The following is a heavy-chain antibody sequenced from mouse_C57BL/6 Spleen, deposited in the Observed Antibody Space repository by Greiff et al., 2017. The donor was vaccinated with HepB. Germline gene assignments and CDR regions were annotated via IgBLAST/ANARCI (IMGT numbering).Heavy chain of an antibody. CDR3: AKKDGGSPFAY. CDR2: IWRGGST. Sequence: VQLVESGPGLVQPSQCLSITCTVSGFSLTSYGVHWVRQSPGKGLEWLGVIWRGGSTDYNAAIMSRLSITKDNSKSQVFFKMNSLQADDTAIYYCAKKDGGSPFAYWGQGTLVTVSA. D-gene: IGHD1-1*02. CDR1: GFSLTSYG. V-gene: IGHV2-5*01. J-gene: IGHJ3*01.